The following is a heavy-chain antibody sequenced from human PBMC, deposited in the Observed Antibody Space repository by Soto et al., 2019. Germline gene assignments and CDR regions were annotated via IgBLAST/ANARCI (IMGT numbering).Heavy chain of an antibody. Sequence: PSETLSLTCTVSGGSIRSGDYYWSWVRQPPGKGLEWIGYIYYTGSTYYNPSLKSRVTISVDMSKNQFSLKLSSVTAADTALYYCVRDTHTRQEVGGYDHYAMDVWGQGTSVTVSS. D-gene: IGHD1-26*01. CDR2: IYYTGST. V-gene: IGHV4-30-4*01. CDR3: VRDTHTRQEVGGYDHYAMDV. J-gene: IGHJ6*02. CDR1: GGSIRSGDYY.